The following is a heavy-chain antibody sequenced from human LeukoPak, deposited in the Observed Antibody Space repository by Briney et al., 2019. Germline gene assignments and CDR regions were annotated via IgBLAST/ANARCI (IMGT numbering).Heavy chain of an antibody. V-gene: IGHV4-59*01. D-gene: IGHD3-22*01. CDR3: ARVNYYDSSGTDY. Sequence: PSETLSLTCTVSGDSISSYYWSWIRQPPGKGLEWIGYIYYSGSTNYNPSLKSRVTISVDTSKNQFSLRLSSVTAADTAVYYCARVNYYDSSGTDYWGQRTLVTVSS. J-gene: IGHJ4*02. CDR2: IYYSGST. CDR1: GDSISSYY.